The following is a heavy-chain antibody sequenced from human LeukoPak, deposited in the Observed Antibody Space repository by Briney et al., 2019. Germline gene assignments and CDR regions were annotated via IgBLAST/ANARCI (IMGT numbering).Heavy chain of an antibody. CDR3: ARARYCTNGVCYHFDY. CDR2: INPSGGST. Sequence: ASVKVSCKASGYTFTSYYMHWVRQAPGQGLEWMGIINPSGGSTSYAQKFQGRVTITTDESTSTAYMELSSLRSEDTAVYYCARARYCTNGVCYHFDYWGQGTLVTVSS. D-gene: IGHD2-8*01. CDR1: GYTFTSYY. J-gene: IGHJ4*02. V-gene: IGHV1-46*01.